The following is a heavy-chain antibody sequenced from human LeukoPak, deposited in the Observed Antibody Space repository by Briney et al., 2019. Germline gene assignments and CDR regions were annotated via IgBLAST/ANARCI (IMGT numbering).Heavy chain of an antibody. V-gene: IGHV1-2*02. CDR1: GYTLTDYY. D-gene: IGHD3-10*01. Sequence: ASVTVSCKASGYTLTDYYIHWVRQAPGQGGEWMGWINPNSGGRNYAQKLQGRVSMTRDTSINTAYVEVSGLRSDHTALYYCARTPSFGSVAFDIWGQGTMVTVSS. CDR2: INPNSGGR. J-gene: IGHJ3*02. CDR3: ARTPSFGSVAFDI.